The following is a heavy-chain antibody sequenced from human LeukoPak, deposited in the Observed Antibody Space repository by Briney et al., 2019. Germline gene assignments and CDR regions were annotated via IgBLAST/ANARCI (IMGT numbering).Heavy chain of an antibody. CDR2: ISWDGGNT. CDR1: GFTFDDYT. V-gene: IGHV3-43*01. CDR3: AKDMGYTYGQIDY. D-gene: IGHD5-18*01. Sequence: PGGSLRLSCAASGFTFDDYTMHWVRQVPGKGLEWVSLISWDGGNTYYADSVKGRFTISRDNSKNSLFLQMNSLRTEDTALYSCAKDMGYTYGQIDYWGQGTLVTVSS. J-gene: IGHJ4*02.